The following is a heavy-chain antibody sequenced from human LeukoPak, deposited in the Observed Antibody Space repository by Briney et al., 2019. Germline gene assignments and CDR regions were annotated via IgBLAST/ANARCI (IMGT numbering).Heavy chain of an antibody. CDR1: GGSFSGYY. V-gene: IGHV4-34*01. Sequence: SETLSLTCAVSGGSFSGYYWSWIRQPPKKGLERIGEVNHSGSTNYNPSLRSRLTISVDASKKQFSLKMRSVTAADTAVYYCARGHVGSYAYYYYYGMDVWGQGTTVTVSS. J-gene: IGHJ6*02. CDR3: ARGHVGSYAYYYYYGMDV. D-gene: IGHD2-8*01. CDR2: VNHSGST.